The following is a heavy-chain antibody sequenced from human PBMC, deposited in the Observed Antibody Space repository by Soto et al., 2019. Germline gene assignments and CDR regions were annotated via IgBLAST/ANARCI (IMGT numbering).Heavy chain of an antibody. CDR3: ARLYYYDSSGYYDGMDV. CDR2: IDPSDSYT. J-gene: IGHJ6*02. D-gene: IGHD3-22*01. Sequence: GESLKISCKGSGYSFTSYWISWVRQMPGKGLEWMGRIDPSDSYTNYSPSFQGHVTISADKSISTAYLQWSSLKASDTAMYYCARLYYYDSSGYYDGMDVCGQGTTVTVS. CDR1: GYSFTSYW. V-gene: IGHV5-10-1*01.